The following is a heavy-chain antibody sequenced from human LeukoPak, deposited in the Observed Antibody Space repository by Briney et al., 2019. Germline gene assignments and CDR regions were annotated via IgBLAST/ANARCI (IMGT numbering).Heavy chain of an antibody. V-gene: IGHV1-18*01. CDR3: ARLHPDLAPYCSSTSCYSYYYYGMDV. CDR2: ISAYNGNA. J-gene: IGHJ6*02. D-gene: IGHD2-2*01. CDR1: GYTFTSYG. Sequence: GASVKVSCKASGYTFTSYGISWVRQAPGQGVEWMGWISAYNGNANYAQKLQGRVTMTTDTSTSTAYMELRSLRSDDTAVYYCARLHPDLAPYCSSTSCYSYYYYGMDVWGQGTTVTVSS.